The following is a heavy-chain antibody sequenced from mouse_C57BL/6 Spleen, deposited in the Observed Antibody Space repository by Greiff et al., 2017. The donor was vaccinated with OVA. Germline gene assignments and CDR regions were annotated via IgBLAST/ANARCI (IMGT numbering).Heavy chain of an antibody. D-gene: IGHD2-4*01. CDR1: GYTFTSYG. CDR2: IYPRSGNT. CDR3: ARRRDYDYCYGMDY. J-gene: IGHJ4*01. Sequence: QVQLQQSGAELARPGASVKLSCKASGYTFTSYGISWVKQRTGQGLEWIGDIYPRSGNTYYNEKFKGKATLTADKSSSTAYMELRSLTSEDSAVYFCARRRDYDYCYGMDYWGQGTSVTVSS. V-gene: IGHV1-81*01.